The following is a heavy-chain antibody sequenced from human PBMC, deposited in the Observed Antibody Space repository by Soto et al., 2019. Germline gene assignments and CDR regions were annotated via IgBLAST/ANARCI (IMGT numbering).Heavy chain of an antibody. V-gene: IGHV3-7*01. J-gene: IGHJ6*02. CDR3: VRDWSTFWGMDV. Sequence: GGSLRLSCAASGFTFSTYWMNWVRQAPGKGLEWVANIKQDGSEKYYVDSVKGRFAISGDNAKDSLFLQMNNLGAEDTAVYYCVRDWSTFWGMDVWGQGTTVTVSS. CDR2: IKQDGSEK. CDR1: GFTFSTYW.